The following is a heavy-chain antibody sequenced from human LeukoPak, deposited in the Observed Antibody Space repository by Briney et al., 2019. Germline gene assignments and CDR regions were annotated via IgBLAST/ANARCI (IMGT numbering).Heavy chain of an antibody. J-gene: IGHJ5*02. CDR3: ARDGSGHWFDP. V-gene: IGHV1-18*04. CDR1: GYTFNTYG. Sequence: ASVKVSCKASGYTFNTYGISWVRQAPEQGLEWMGRINAYNGDTNHAQKFQGRVTMTTDTSTTTAYMELGSLRSDDTAVYYCARDGSGHWFDPWGQGTLVTVSS. CDR2: INAYNGDT. D-gene: IGHD6-25*01.